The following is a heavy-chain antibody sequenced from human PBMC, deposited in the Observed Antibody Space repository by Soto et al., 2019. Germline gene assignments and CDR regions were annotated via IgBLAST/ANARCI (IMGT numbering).Heavy chain of an antibody. CDR3: VRDDKWAFDY. Sequence: EVQLVESGGDLVQPGGSLRLSCSASGFSFSDYAMNWVRQAPEKGLEWISYIARSGGSIYYADSVKGRFTISRENANNLLSLQMNSLRAEDTAVYYCVRDDKWAFDYWGQGTLVTVSS. D-gene: IGHD1-26*01. CDR2: IARSGGSI. V-gene: IGHV3-48*03. J-gene: IGHJ4*02. CDR1: GFSFSDYA.